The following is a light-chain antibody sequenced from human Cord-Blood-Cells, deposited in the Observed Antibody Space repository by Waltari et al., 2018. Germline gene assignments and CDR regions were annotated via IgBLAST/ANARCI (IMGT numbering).Light chain of an antibody. CDR2: WAS. CDR3: QQYYSTPT. Sequence: DIVMTQSPDSLAVSLGERATINCKSSQSVLYSSNNKNYLAWYQQKPGQPPKLLIYWASTRESGVPERFSGSGSGTELKRKSRRSKEEEGEGEECQQYYSTPTFGGGTKVEIK. V-gene: IGKV4-1*01. CDR1: QSVLYSSNNKNY. J-gene: IGKJ4*01.